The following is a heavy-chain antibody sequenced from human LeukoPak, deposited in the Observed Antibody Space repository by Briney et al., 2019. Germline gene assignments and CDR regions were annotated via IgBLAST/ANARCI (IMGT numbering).Heavy chain of an antibody. D-gene: IGHD6-6*01. CDR1: GGSISTYY. CDR2: IYHSGST. CDR3: ARGGAARLHFQN. Sequence: PSETLSLTCTVSGGSISTYYWNWIRQPPGKGLEWIGYIYHSGSTNYNPSLQSRVTISVDTSKNQFSLNLNSVTAADTAVYYCARGGAARLHFQNWGQGALVTVSS. V-gene: IGHV4-59*01. J-gene: IGHJ1*01.